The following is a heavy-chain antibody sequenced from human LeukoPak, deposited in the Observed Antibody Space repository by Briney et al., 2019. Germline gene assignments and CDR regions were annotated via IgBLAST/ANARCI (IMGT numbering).Heavy chain of an antibody. CDR2: INPNSGGT. Sequence: ASVKVSCKASGYTFTGYYMHWVRQAPGQGLEWMGWINPNSGGTNYAQKFQGRVTMTRDTSISTAYMELSRLRSDDTAVYYRAREYYGSGSYHDYWGQGTLVTVSS. CDR3: AREYYGSGSYHDY. V-gene: IGHV1-2*02. D-gene: IGHD3-10*01. J-gene: IGHJ4*02. CDR1: GYTFTGYY.